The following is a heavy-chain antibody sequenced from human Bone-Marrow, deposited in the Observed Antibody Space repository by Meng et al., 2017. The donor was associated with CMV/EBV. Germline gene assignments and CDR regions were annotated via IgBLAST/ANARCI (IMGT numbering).Heavy chain of an antibody. V-gene: IGHV3-53*01. J-gene: IGHJ6*02. CDR1: GFTVSSNY. D-gene: IGHD3-3*01. Sequence: GESPKISCAASGFTVSSNYMSWVRQAPGKGLEWVSVIYSGGSTYYADSVKGRFTISRDNSKNTLYLQMNSLRAEDTAVYYCARADGRDYDFWSGYYPMDVWGQGTTVTVSS. CDR2: IYSGGST. CDR3: ARADGRDYDFWSGYYPMDV.